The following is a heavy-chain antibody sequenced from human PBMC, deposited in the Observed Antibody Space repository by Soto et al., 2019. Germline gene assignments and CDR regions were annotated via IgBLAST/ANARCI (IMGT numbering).Heavy chain of an antibody. V-gene: IGHV1-69*06. J-gene: IGHJ2*01. D-gene: IGHD2-21*02. Sequence: SVKVSCKASGGTFSSYAISLVRQAPGQGLEWMGGIIPIFGTANYAQKFQGRVTITADKSTSTAYMELSSLRSEDTAVYYCARAQDCGGDCYWSRWYFDLWGRGTLVTVSS. CDR2: IIPIFGTA. CDR3: ARAQDCGGDCYWSRWYFDL. CDR1: GGTFSSYA.